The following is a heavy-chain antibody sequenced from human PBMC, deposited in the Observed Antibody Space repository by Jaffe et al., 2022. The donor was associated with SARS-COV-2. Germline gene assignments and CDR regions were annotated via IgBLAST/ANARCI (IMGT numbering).Heavy chain of an antibody. V-gene: IGHV4-61*02. J-gene: IGHJ4*02. CDR1: GGSISSGSYY. D-gene: IGHD3-16*01. CDR2: IYTSGST. Sequence: QVQLQESGPGLVKPSQTLSLTCTVSGGSISSGSYYWSWIRQPAGKGLEWIGRIYTSGSTNYNPSLKSRVTISVDTSKNQFSLKLSSVTAADTAVYYCARVGITLAFDYWGQGTLVTVSS. CDR3: ARVGITLAFDY.